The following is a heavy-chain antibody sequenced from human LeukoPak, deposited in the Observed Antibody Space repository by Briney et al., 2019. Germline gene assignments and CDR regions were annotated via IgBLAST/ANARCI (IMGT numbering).Heavy chain of an antibody. CDR2: INWNGGST. CDR3: AGGDRNGWYFDY. D-gene: IGHD6-19*01. J-gene: IGHJ4*02. Sequence: GGSLRLSCAASGFTFYDHGMSWVRQVPGKGLEWVSGINWNGGSTGYADSVKGRFTISRDNAKNSLYLQMDSLRAEDTALYYCAGGDRNGWYFDYWGQGTLVTVSS. V-gene: IGHV3-20*04. CDR1: GFTFYDHG.